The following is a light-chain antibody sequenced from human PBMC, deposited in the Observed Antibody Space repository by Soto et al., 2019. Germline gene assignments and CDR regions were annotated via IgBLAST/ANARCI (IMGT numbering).Light chain of an antibody. CDR2: AAS. J-gene: IGKJ1*01. CDR3: QHYNSYSEA. CDR1: QDISDY. V-gene: IGKV1-9*01. Sequence: DIQLTQSPSFLSASVGDRFTITFLSSQDISDYLAWYQQRPGKAPKLLIYAASTLQSGVPSRFSGSGSGTEFTLTISSLQPDDFATYYCQHYNSYSEAFGQGTKVDIK.